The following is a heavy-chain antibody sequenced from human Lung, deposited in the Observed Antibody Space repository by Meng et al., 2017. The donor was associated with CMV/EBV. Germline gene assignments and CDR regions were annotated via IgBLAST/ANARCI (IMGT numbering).Heavy chain of an antibody. CDR3: ARGQGSTFGAGYVRDV. J-gene: IGHJ6*02. Sequence: ASVXVSXKASGYTFTYYYIHWVRQAPGQGLEWMGIINASGGNTNYAQKFQGRVTMTRDTSTSTVYMELSSLRSEDTAVYYCARGQGSTFGAGYVRDVWGQGXTVTVSS. CDR1: GYTFTYYY. D-gene: IGHD3-3*01. V-gene: IGHV1-46*01. CDR2: INASGGNT.